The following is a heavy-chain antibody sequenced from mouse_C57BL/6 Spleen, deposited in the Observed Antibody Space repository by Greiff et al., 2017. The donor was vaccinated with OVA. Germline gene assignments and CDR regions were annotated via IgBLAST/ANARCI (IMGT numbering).Heavy chain of an antibody. J-gene: IGHJ4*01. Sequence: EVQLVESEGGLVQPGSSLKLSCTASGFTFSDYYMDWVRQVPEKGLEWVANINYDGSSTYYLDSLKSSFIISRDKANHILYLQMSRLKSDDTATYYCARDDGDYVNAMDYWGQGTSVTVSS. CDR2: INYDGSST. CDR3: ARDDGDYVNAMDY. V-gene: IGHV5-16*01. CDR1: GFTFSDYY. D-gene: IGHD2-13*01.